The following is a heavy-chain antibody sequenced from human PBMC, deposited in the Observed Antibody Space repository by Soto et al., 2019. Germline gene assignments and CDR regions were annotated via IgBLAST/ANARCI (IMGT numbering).Heavy chain of an antibody. CDR2: IIPVFGTA. V-gene: IGHV1-69*13. CDR1: GGTFSSYA. CDR3: ARALFEYSSSSGAFDI. D-gene: IGHD6-6*01. J-gene: IGHJ3*02. Sequence: ASVKVSCKASGGTFSSYAISWVRQAPGQGLEWMGGIIPVFGTANYAQKFQGRVTITADESTSTAYMELSSLRSEDTAVYYCARALFEYSSSSGAFDISGQGTMVTVSS.